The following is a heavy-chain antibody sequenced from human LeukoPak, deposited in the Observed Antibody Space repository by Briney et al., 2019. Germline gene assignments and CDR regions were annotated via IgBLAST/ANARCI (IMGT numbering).Heavy chain of an antibody. CDR1: GGSISTSSYY. D-gene: IGHD2-8*02. CDR3: ARLPHCPGGKCRDGGVHIDY. Sequence: SETLSLTCTVSGGSISTSSYYWGWIRQPPGKGLEWIGSIYNSGSTYYNPSLKRRVTISVDTSKNQFSLKLSSVTAADTAVYYCARLPHCPGGKCRDGGVHIDYWGQGTLVTVSS. CDR2: IYNSGST. V-gene: IGHV4-39*07. J-gene: IGHJ4*02.